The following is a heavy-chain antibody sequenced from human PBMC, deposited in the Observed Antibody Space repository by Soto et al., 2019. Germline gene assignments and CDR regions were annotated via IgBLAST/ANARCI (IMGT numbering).Heavy chain of an antibody. Sequence: QVQLVQSGAEVKKPGASVKVSCRASGYTFQTYDIVWVRQATGQGLEWLGWMTPNSGGTVYAQNFQGRVTMTRDTSISTAYMELSSLGSDDTALYYCATHHYQQQLLNWGQGTLVTVSS. CDR1: GYTFQTYD. D-gene: IGHD2-2*01. CDR2: MTPNSGGT. V-gene: IGHV1-8*02. CDR3: ATHHYQQQLLN. J-gene: IGHJ4*02.